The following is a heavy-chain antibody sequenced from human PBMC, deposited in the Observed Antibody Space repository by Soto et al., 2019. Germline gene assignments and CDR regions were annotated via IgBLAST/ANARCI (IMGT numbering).Heavy chain of an antibody. D-gene: IGHD5-18*01. CDR1: GFSFSSYV. CDR3: AKAGYSFFFDY. CDR2: ISADDGST. J-gene: IGHJ4*02. V-gene: IGHV3-23*01. Sequence: EVQLLESGGGLVQSGGSLRLSCTASGFSFSSYVMSLVRQAPGKGLEWVSEISADDGSTYYADSVKGRFTISRDNSKNTVDLQMYSLRADDTAVYYCAKAGYSFFFDYWGQGTLVTVSS.